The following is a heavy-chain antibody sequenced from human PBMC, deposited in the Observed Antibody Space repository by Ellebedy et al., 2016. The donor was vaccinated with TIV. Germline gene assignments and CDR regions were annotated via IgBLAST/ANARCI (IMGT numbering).Heavy chain of an antibody. CDR1: GFTFRNYW. CDR2: INQERSEK. J-gene: IGHJ4*02. CDR3: GRFYRPVDIVVVPSAIDH. V-gene: IGHV3-7*03. D-gene: IGHD2-2*01. Sequence: GESLKISCAASGFTFRNYWMTWVRQAPGTGLEWVANINQERSEKNFADSVKGRFDVSRDNAKNSLYLQISSLRAEDTAVYYWGRFYRPVDIVVVPSAIDHWGQGTLVTVSS.